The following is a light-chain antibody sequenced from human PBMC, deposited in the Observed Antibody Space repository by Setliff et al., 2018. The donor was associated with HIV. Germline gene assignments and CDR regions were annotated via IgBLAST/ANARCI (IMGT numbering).Light chain of an antibody. CDR1: SSDVGDYNY. V-gene: IGLV2-11*01. J-gene: IGLJ3*02. Sequence: QSVLTQPRSVSGSPGQSVTISCTGTSSDVGDYNYVSWYQHHPGKAPKVMIYDVTKRPSGVPDRFPGSKSGNTASLTISGLQAEDEADYYCCSYGGTYTWVFGGGTKVTVL. CDR2: DVT. CDR3: CSYGGTYTWV.